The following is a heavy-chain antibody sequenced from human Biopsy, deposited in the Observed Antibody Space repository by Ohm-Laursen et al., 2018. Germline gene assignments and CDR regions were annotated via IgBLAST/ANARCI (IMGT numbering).Heavy chain of an antibody. J-gene: IGHJ4*02. CDR3: GNEVHGRDY. CDR2: INQAGTT. Sequence: SETLSLTCAVFGKTFSDYQWSWIRQPPGKGLEWIGQINQAGTTNYGPSLKSRVSISADASKYEFSLRLTSVTAADTAVYLCGNEVHGRDYWGLGAQVTVSS. D-gene: IGHD2-15*01. CDR1: GKTFSDYQ. V-gene: IGHV4-34*08.